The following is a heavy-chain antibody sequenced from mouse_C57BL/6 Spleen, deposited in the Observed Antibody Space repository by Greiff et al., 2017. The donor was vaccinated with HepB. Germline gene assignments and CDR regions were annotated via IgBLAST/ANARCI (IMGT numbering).Heavy chain of an antibody. D-gene: IGHD2-2*01. Sequence: EVQLVESGGGLVKPGGSLKLSCAASGFTFSDYGMHWVRQAPEKGLEWVAYISSGSSTINYADTVKGRFTISRANAKNTLFLQMTSLRSEETAMLGCARHGYDGMDYWSQGLTVT. J-gene: IGHJ4*01. CDR1: GFTFSDYG. CDR2: ISSGSSTI. CDR3: ARHGYDGMDY. V-gene: IGHV5-17*01.